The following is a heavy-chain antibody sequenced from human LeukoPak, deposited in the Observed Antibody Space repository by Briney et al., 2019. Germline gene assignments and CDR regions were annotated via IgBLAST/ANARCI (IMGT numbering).Heavy chain of an antibody. D-gene: IGHD3-22*01. CDR2: ISSSSTI. CDR3: ARDKGGDSSGYYLDY. V-gene: IGHV3-48*01. J-gene: IGHJ4*02. Sequence: PGGSLRLSCAASGFTFSSYSMNWVRQAPGKGLEWVSYISSSSTIYYADSVKGRFTISRDNAKNSLYLQMNSLRAEDTAVYYCARDKGGDSSGYYLDYWGQGTLVTVSS. CDR1: GFTFSSYS.